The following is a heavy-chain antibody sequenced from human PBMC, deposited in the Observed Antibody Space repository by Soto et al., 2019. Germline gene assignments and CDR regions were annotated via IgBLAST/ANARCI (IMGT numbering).Heavy chain of an antibody. J-gene: IGHJ4*02. CDR2: ISYDGSNK. Sequence: GGSLRLSCAASGFTFSSYAMHWVRQAPGKGLEWVAVISYDGSNKYYADSVKGRFTISRDNSKNTLYLQMNSLRAEDTAVYYCARENYYGSGTQDYFDYWGQGTLVTVSS. CDR3: ARENYYGSGTQDYFDY. V-gene: IGHV3-30-3*01. CDR1: GFTFSSYA. D-gene: IGHD3-10*01.